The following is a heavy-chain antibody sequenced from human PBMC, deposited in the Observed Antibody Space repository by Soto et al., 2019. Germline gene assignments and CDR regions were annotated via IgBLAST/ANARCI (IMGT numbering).Heavy chain of an antibody. CDR3: ARAVGSYYDAFDI. D-gene: IGHD1-26*01. J-gene: IGHJ3*02. CDR1: GDSSSSYY. Sequence: SETLSLTCAVSGDSSSSYYWSWIRQPPGKGLEWIGYIYYSGSTSYNPSLKSRVTMSVDTSNNQCSLKVRSVTAADTAVYYCARAVGSYYDAFDIWGQGTMVTVSS. CDR2: IYYSGST. V-gene: IGHV4-59*01.